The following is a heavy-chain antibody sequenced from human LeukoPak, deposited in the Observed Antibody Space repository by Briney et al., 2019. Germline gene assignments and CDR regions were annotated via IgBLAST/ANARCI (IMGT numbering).Heavy chain of an antibody. D-gene: IGHD6-6*01. Sequence: ASVKVSCXVSGYTLTELSMHWVRRAPGKGLEWMGGFDPEDGETIYAQKFQGRVTMTEDTSTDTAYMELSSLRSEDTAVYYCATRSSIAAQRDAFDIWGQGTMVTVSS. CDR3: ATRSSIAAQRDAFDI. CDR1: GYTLTELS. CDR2: FDPEDGET. J-gene: IGHJ3*02. V-gene: IGHV1-24*01.